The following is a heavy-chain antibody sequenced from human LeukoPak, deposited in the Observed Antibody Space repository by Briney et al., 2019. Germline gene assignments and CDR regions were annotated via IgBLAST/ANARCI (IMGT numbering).Heavy chain of an antibody. CDR2: NFWNDDK. CDR1: GVSLSSSGVA. J-gene: IGHJ4*02. D-gene: IGHD3-22*01. V-gene: IGHV2-5*01. Sequence: SGPTLVKPTQTLTLPCTFSGVSLSSSGVAVGWIRQPPGKALEWLALNFWNDDKRYSPSLKSRLTITNHTSKNHVVLTMTNMDPVDTATYYCAHSLYDSSGYYYFDYWGQGTLVTVSP. CDR3: AHSLYDSSGYYYFDY.